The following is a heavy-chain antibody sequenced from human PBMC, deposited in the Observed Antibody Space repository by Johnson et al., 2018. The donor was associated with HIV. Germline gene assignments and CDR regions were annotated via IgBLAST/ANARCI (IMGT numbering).Heavy chain of an antibody. CDR1: GFTVSSFY. CDR2: ILYDGSNK. Sequence: QMQLVESGGGLIQPGGSLRLSCAASGFTVSSFYMNWVRQAPGKGLEWVSLILYDGSNKYYADSVKGRFTISRDNSKNKLSLQMNSLRAEDTAVYYCARGYYYDSSGYDDAFDIWGQGTMVTVSS. J-gene: IGHJ3*02. D-gene: IGHD3-22*01. CDR3: ARGYYYDSSGYDDAFDI. V-gene: IGHV3-30-3*01.